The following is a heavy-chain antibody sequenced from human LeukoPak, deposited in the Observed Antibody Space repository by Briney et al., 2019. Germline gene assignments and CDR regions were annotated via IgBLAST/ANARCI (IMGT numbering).Heavy chain of an antibody. Sequence: SETLSLTCAVYGGSFSGYYWSWIRQPPGKGLEWIGEINHSGSTNYNPSLKSRVTISVDTSKNQFSLKLSSVTAADTAVYYCARVGCSGGSCYPTRADAFDIWGQGTMVTVSS. CDR1: GGSFSGYY. J-gene: IGHJ3*02. CDR3: ARVGCSGGSCYPTRADAFDI. CDR2: INHSGST. D-gene: IGHD2-15*01. V-gene: IGHV4-34*01.